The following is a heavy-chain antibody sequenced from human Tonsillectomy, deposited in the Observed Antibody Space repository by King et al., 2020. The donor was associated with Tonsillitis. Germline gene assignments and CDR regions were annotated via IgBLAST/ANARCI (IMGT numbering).Heavy chain of an antibody. V-gene: IGHV4-39*07. J-gene: IGHJ5*02. CDR1: GGSISSSSYY. CDR3: AKRPPYCSGGSCYSSIGWFDP. D-gene: IGHD2-15*01. CDR2: IYYSGST. Sequence: QLQESGPGLVKPSETLSLTCTVSGGSISSSSYYWGWIRQPPGKGLEWIGSIYYSGSTFYNPSLKSRVTISVDTSKNQFFLKLSSMTAADTAVYYCAKRPPYCSGGSCYSSIGWFDPWGQGTLVTVSS.